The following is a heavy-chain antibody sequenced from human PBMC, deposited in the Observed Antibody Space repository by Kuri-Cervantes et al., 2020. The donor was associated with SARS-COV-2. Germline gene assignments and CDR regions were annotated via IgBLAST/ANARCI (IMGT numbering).Heavy chain of an antibody. Sequence: SQTLSLTCAVYGGSFSGYYWSWIRQPPGKGLEWIGEINHSGSTNYNPSLKSRVTISVDTSKNQFSLKLSSVTAADTAVYYCAREGYYYGSGSYYPIDYWGQGTLVTVSS. V-gene: IGHV4-34*01. CDR1: GGSFSGYY. CDR2: INHSGST. CDR3: AREGYYYGSGSYYPIDY. D-gene: IGHD3-10*01. J-gene: IGHJ4*02.